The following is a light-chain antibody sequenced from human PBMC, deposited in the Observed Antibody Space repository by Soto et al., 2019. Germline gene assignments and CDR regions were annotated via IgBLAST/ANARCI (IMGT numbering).Light chain of an antibody. Sequence: AVVTQEPSLTVSPGGTVTLTCGSSTGAVTSGHYPYWFQQKPGQAPRTLIYDTSNKHYWTPARFSGSLLGGKAALTLSGAQPEDEAEYYCLLSYSGALYVFGTGTKLTVL. J-gene: IGLJ1*01. CDR2: DTS. CDR1: TGAVTSGHY. CDR3: LLSYSGALYV. V-gene: IGLV7-46*01.